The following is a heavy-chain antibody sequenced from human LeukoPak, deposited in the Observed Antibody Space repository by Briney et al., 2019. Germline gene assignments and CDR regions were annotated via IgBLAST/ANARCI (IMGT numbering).Heavy chain of an antibody. CDR2: IKEDGSHK. Sequence: GGSLRLSCAASGFTFNTYWATWVRQAPGKGLERVANIKEDGSHKYYVDSVKGRFTISRDNAKNSLYLKMNNLRVEDTAVYYCARNMKGDVWSGPFDYWGQGTLVTVSS. CDR3: ARNMKGDVWSGPFDY. CDR1: GFTFNTYW. D-gene: IGHD3-3*01. V-gene: IGHV3-7*01. J-gene: IGHJ4*02.